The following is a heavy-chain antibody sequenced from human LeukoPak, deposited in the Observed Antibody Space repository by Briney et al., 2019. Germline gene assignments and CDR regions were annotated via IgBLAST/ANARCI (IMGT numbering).Heavy chain of an antibody. CDR2: ISYDGSNK. V-gene: IGHV3-30*03. D-gene: IGHD4-23*01. CDR1: GFTFSSYG. Sequence: PGRSLRLSCAASGFTFSSYGMHWVRQAPGKGLEWVAVISYDGSNKYYADSVKGRFTISRDNSKNTLYLQMNSLRAEDTAVYYCARAIGKSEGYWGQGTLVTVSS. CDR3: ARAIGKSEGY. J-gene: IGHJ4*02.